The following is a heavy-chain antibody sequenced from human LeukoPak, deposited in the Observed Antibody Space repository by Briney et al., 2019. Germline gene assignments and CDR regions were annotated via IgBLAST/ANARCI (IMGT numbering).Heavy chain of an antibody. CDR3: ARGNYYDSRGFSVTEH. CDR1: GFTFSYYV. V-gene: IGHV3-30*04. J-gene: IGHJ4*02. D-gene: IGHD3-22*01. Sequence: GGSLRLSCATSGFTFSYYVFHWVRQAPGKGLDWVAAISRDGTAYYSDSVKGRFTVSRDTSEDTVFLQMVSLGLEDTAVYYCARGNYYDSRGFSVTEHWGQGTLVTVSS. CDR2: ISRDGTA.